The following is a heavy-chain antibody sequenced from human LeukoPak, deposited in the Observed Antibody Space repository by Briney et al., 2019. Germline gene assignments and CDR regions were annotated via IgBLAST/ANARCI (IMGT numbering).Heavy chain of an antibody. D-gene: IGHD5-12*01. Sequence: GGSLRLSCAASGFTFSSYWMPWARQAPGKGLVWFSRVNSDGSGTTYADSVKGRFTISRDNAKNTLYLQMNSLRAEDTAVYYCARESKYSGYPFDYWGQGTLVTVSS. CDR2: VNSDGSGT. CDR1: GFTFSSYW. J-gene: IGHJ4*02. CDR3: ARESKYSGYPFDY. V-gene: IGHV3-74*01.